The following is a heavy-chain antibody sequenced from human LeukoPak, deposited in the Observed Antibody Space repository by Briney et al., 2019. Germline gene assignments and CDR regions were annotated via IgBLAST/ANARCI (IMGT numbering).Heavy chain of an antibody. CDR1: GFSFSTYG. CDR2: TSHDEKTK. V-gene: IGHV3-30*18. CDR3: AKWGDYYENSGLDFDY. Sequence: QSGGSLRLSCAASGFSFSTYGMHWVRQAPGKGLEWLAVTSHDEKTKFYADSIKGRFTISRDNSKNTLYLQMNGLRTEDTAVCYCAKWGDYYENSGLDFDYWGQGTLVTVSS. D-gene: IGHD3-22*01. J-gene: IGHJ4*02.